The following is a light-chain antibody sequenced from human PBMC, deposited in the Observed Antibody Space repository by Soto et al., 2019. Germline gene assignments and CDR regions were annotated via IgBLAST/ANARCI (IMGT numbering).Light chain of an antibody. CDR1: QSVLYSSNNKNY. V-gene: IGKV4-1*01. Sequence: DIVMTQSPESLAVSLGERATINCKSSQSVLYSSNNKNYLAWYQHKPGQPPKLLLYWASMRESGVPDLISGSESGTDFTLTINSLQAEGVVFYYCQQFNSYPLIFGGGTKVEIK. J-gene: IGKJ4*01. CDR2: WAS. CDR3: QQFNSYPLI.